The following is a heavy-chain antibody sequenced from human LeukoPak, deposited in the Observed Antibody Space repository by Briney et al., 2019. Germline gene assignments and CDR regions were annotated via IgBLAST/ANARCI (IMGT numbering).Heavy chain of an antibody. CDR2: ISWSGDTI. D-gene: IGHD6-6*01. J-gene: IGHJ4*02. CDR1: GFTFDAYA. V-gene: IGHV3-9*03. CDR3: AKGLVGSSIADFFDY. Sequence: PGGSLRLSCAASGFTFDAYAMHWVRQAPGKGLEWVAGISWSGDTIGYADSVRGRFTISRDNAKNSLYLQMNSLRTEDMALYYCAKGLVGSSIADFFDYWGQGILVTVSS.